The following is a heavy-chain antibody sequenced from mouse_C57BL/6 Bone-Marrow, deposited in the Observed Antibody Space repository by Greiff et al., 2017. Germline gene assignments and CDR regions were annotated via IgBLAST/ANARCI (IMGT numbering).Heavy chain of an antibody. Sequence: EVQRVESGGGLVHPGGSITLSCASSGFTFSDACMDFFRPSPEKGLEWVAEIRNTSNNHATYYAESVKGRFTISRDDSKSSVYLQMNSLRAEDTGIYYCTRDYYGSSYGGGFAYWGQGTLVTVSA. D-gene: IGHD1-1*01. CDR1: GFTFSDAC. J-gene: IGHJ3*01. V-gene: IGHV6-6*01. CDR2: IRNTSNNHAT. CDR3: TRDYYGSSYGGGFAY.